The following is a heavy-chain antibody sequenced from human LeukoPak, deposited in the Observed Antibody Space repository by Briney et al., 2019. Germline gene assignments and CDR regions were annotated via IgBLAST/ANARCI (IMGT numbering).Heavy chain of an antibody. V-gene: IGHV4-4*07. J-gene: IGHJ4*02. CDR1: GGYISGYF. CDR2: IHDNGDS. Sequence: SETLSLTCTVSGGYISGYFWSWIRQPAGKGLEWIGRIHDNGDSNHNPSLKSRVTMALDTSGNQVSLKLTSVTAADTAVYYCARDTGAAVYFNYWGQGTLVTVSS. CDR3: ARDTGAAVYFNY. D-gene: IGHD6-13*01.